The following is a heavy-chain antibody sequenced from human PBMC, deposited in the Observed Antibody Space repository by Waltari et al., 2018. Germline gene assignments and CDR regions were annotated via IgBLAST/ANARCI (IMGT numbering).Heavy chain of an antibody. D-gene: IGHD3-16*01. CDR1: GFTLTSYP. V-gene: IGHV3-23*01. CDR2: MGGIGLI. Sequence: EMQLLESGGGLAQPGGSVRLSCAASGFTLTSYPLNWVRQAPGRGLEWVSLMGGIGLIDYADSVKGRFPISRDNSKNTVFLQMDSLRAEDTAVYYCAKDEGNRRAPTFGMDVWGRGTTVIVS. J-gene: IGHJ6*02. CDR3: AKDEGNRRAPTFGMDV.